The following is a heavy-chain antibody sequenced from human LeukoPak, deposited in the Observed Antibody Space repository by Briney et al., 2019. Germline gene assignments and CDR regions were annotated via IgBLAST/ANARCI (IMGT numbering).Heavy chain of an antibody. CDR1: GGSISSYY. D-gene: IGHD6-19*01. Sequence: PSETLSLTCTVSGGSISSYYWSWIRQPPGKGLEWIGYIYYSGSTNYNPSLKSRVTISVDTSKNQFSLKLSSVTAADTAVYYCASTLSSGHVFDFDYWGQGTLVTVSS. V-gene: IGHV4-59*01. CDR2: IYYSGST. CDR3: ASTLSSGHVFDFDY. J-gene: IGHJ4*02.